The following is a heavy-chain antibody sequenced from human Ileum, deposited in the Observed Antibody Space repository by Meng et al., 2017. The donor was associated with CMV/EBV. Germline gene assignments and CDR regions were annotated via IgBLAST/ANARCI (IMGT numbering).Heavy chain of an antibody. J-gene: IGHJ4*02. Sequence: QGELVESGGGVVQPGGSLRLSCAVSGITFSDAGMRWVRQAPGKGLEWVAFIYSDGSNKYYADSVKGRFTISRDNSGNTVYLQMNSLRPEDTAVYYCAKDKGKMYFDYWGQGALVTVSS. D-gene: IGHD3-10*01. V-gene: IGHV3-30*02. CDR3: AKDKGKMYFDY. CDR2: IYSDGSNK. CDR1: GITFSDAG.